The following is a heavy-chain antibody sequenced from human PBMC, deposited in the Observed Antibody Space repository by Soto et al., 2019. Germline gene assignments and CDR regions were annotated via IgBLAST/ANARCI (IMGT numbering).Heavy chain of an antibody. CDR2: ISSSSTI. D-gene: IGHD1-26*01. V-gene: IGHV3-48*02. CDR1: GFTFSSYS. J-gene: IGHJ4*02. Sequence: GGSLRLSCAASGFTFSSYSMNWVRQAPGKGLEWVSYISSSSTIYYADSVKGRFTISRDNAKNSLYLQMNSLRDEDTAVYYCARVRRWELSDFDYWGQGTLVTVSS. CDR3: ARVRRWELSDFDY.